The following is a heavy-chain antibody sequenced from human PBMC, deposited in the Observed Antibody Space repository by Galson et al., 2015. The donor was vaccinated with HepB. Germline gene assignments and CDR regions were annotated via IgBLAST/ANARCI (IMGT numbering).Heavy chain of an antibody. V-gene: IGHV3-66*01. CDR3: AVSGTPGRFDF. Sequence: SLRLSCAASGFTVSGTYMIWVRQAPGKGLECVSLIESGDKKYYIDAVKGRFTISRDNSLNTMSLQLNSLRAEDSGVYYCAVSGTPGRFDFWGQGTLVTVTS. D-gene: IGHD1-14*01. CDR2: IESGDKK. J-gene: IGHJ3*01. CDR1: GFTVSGTY.